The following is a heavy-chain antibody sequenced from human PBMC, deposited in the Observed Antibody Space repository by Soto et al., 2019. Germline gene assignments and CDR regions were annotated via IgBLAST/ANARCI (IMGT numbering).Heavy chain of an antibody. CDR3: ARALRVATIMNYYYYYGMDV. Sequence: GASVKVSCKASGYTFTSYYMHWVRQAPGQGLEWMGIINPSGGSTSYAQKFQGRVTMTRDTSTSTVYMELSSLRSEDTAVYYCARALRVATIMNYYYYYGMDVWGQGTTVTVYS. D-gene: IGHD5-12*01. CDR1: GYTFTSYY. V-gene: IGHV1-46*01. CDR2: INPSGGST. J-gene: IGHJ6*02.